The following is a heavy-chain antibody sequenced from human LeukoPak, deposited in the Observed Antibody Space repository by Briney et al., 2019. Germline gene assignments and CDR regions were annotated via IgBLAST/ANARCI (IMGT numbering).Heavy chain of an antibody. V-gene: IGHV3-53*01. J-gene: IGHJ4*02. CDR2: IYSGGST. CDR3: AREGNGAFDY. Sequence: PGGSLRPSCAASGFTVSSNYMSWVRQAPGKGLEWVSVIYSGGSTYYADSVKGRFTISRDNSKNTLYLQMNSLRAEDTAVYYCAREGNGAFDYWGQGTLVTVSS. CDR1: GFTVSSNY. D-gene: IGHD1-26*01.